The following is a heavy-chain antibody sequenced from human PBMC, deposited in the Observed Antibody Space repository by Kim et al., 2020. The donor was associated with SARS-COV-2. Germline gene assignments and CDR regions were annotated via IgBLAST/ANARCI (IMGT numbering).Heavy chain of an antibody. D-gene: IGHD2-15*01. Sequence: SETLSLTCSVSGVSVGTYSQYWGWIRQPPGKGLEWIGSIYADGSTYYNPSLNSRATMSMDTSKNHFSLKLSSVTGADTAVYYCARHVWNIVVVEAATDRFDTWGQGTLVTVSS. CDR3: ARHVWNIVVVEAATDRFDT. CDR2: IYADGST. V-gene: IGHV4-39*01. CDR1: GVSVGTYSQY. J-gene: IGHJ5*02.